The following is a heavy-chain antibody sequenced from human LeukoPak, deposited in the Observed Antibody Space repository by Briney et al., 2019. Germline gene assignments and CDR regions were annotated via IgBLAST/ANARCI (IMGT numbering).Heavy chain of an antibody. D-gene: IGHD3-16*02. CDR3: AKAMITFGGVIAGVAFDI. J-gene: IGHJ3*02. CDR2: IYSGGST. V-gene: IGHV3-66*01. CDR1: GFTVSSNY. Sequence: GGSLRLSCAASGFTVSSNYMSWVRQAPGKGLEWVSVIYSGGSTYYADSVKGRFTISRDNSKNTLYLQMNSLRAEDTAVYYCAKAMITFGGVIAGVAFDIWGQGTMVTVSS.